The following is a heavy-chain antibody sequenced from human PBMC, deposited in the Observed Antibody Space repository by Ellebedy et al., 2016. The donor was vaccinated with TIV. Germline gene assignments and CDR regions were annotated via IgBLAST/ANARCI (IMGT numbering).Heavy chain of an antibody. V-gene: IGHV3-74*01. CDR1: GFTFXRYC. Sequence: GESLKISCAASGFTFXRYCXPWVRHXPGKGVVWVSRINNDGTTTGYADSVKGRFTISRDNAKNTLYLQMNSLRDEDTAIYSCEQGRSGSGYWSGNSWGQGTLVTVSS. CDR2: INNDGTTT. CDR3: EQGRSGSGYWSGNS. D-gene: IGHD3-22*01. J-gene: IGHJ4*02.